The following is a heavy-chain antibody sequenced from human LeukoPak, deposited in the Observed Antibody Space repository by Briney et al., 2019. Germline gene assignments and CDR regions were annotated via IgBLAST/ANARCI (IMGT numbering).Heavy chain of an antibody. CDR2: INPNSGGT. CDR3: ARAHILRFLEWPYYYYYMDV. D-gene: IGHD3-3*01. J-gene: IGHJ6*03. Sequence: GASVKVSFTSSGYTFTCYYMHWVRQAPGQGLEWMGWINPNSGGTNYAQKFQGRVTMTRDTSISTAYMELSRLRSDDTAVYYCARAHILRFLEWPYYYYYMDVWGKGTTVTVSS. CDR1: GYTFTCYY. V-gene: IGHV1-2*02.